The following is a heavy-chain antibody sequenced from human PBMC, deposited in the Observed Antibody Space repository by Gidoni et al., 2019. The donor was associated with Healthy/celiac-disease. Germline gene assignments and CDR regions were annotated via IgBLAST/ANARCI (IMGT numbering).Heavy chain of an antibody. V-gene: IGHV4-39*01. CDR1: GGSISSSSYY. CDR2: IDSSGST. CDR3: ARHMILLWFDSGSDWFDP. J-gene: IGHJ5*02. D-gene: IGHD3-10*01. Sequence: QLQLQESGPGLVKPSETMSLTCTVSGGSISSSSYYWGWIRQPPGKGLEWIGSIDSSGSTYYNPSLKSRVTISVDTSKNQFSLKLSSVTAADAAVYYCARHMILLWFDSGSDWFDPWGQGTLVTVSS.